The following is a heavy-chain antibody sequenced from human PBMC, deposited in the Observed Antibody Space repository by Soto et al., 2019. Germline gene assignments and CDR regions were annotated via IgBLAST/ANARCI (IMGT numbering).Heavy chain of an antibody. CDR1: GYTFTSYG. J-gene: IGHJ3*02. D-gene: IGHD3-3*01. CDR2: ISAYNGNT. V-gene: IGHV1-18*01. CDR3: ARDEVLVLRFSNDAFDI. Sequence: QVQLVQSGAEVKKPGASVKVSCKASGYTFTSYGISWVRQAPGQGLEWMGWISAYNGNTNYAQKLQGRVTMTTDTSTSTAYMELRSLRSDDTAVHYCARDEVLVLRFSNDAFDIWGQGTMVTVSS.